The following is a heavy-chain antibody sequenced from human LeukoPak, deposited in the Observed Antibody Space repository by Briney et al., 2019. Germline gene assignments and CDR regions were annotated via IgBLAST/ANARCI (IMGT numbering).Heavy chain of an antibody. CDR1: GFTFSTYS. Sequence: GGSLRLSCAASGFTFSTYSMNWVRQAPGKGLEWVSYISGTSSLIYYADSVKGRFTISRDNSKNTLYLQMNSLRAEDTAVYYCARDSVGATNYFDYWGQGTLVTVSS. J-gene: IGHJ4*02. CDR3: ARDSVGATNYFDY. D-gene: IGHD1-26*01. CDR2: ISGTSSLI. V-gene: IGHV3-48*01.